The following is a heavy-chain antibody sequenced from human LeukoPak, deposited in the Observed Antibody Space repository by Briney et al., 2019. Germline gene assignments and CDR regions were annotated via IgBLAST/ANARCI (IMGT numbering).Heavy chain of an antibody. CDR3: AKGGQTFDY. J-gene: IGHJ4*02. V-gene: IGHV3-23*01. CDR2: FSASAGST. CDR1: GFTLSTYS. Sequence: GGSLRLSCAASGFTLSTYSMTWVRQAPGKGLEWVSAFSASAGSTHYADSVKGRFTISRDNSKNTLYLQMDSLRSEDTAVYYCAKGGQTFDYWGQGTLVTVSS. D-gene: IGHD3/OR15-3a*01.